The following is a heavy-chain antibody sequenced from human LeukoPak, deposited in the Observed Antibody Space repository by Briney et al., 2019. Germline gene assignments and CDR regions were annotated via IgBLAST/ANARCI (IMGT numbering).Heavy chain of an antibody. Sequence: SETLSLTCTVSGGSISSSSYYWGWIRQPPGKGLEWIGSIYYSGSTYYNPSLKSRVTISVDTSMDQFSLKLTSVTAADTAVYFCARVAGDIVVAPSAPAQLRNAQFDYWGQGTLVTVSS. CDR1: GGSISSSSYY. J-gene: IGHJ4*02. CDR3: ARVAGDIVVAPSAPAQLRNAQFDY. D-gene: IGHD2-2*01. V-gene: IGHV4-39*07. CDR2: IYYSGST.